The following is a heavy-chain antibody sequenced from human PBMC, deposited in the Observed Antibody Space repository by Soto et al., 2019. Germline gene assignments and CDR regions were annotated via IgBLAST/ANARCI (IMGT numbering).Heavy chain of an antibody. CDR1: GFTFSSYS. J-gene: IGHJ4*02. V-gene: IGHV3-21*01. D-gene: IGHD2-2*01. Sequence: PGGSLRLSCAASGFTFSSYSMNWVRQAPGKGLEWVSSISSSSSYIYYTDSVKGRFTISRDNAKNSLYLQMNSLRAEDTAVYYCARVACSSTSCYHFDDWGQGTLVTVSS. CDR2: ISSSSSYI. CDR3: ARVACSSTSCYHFDD.